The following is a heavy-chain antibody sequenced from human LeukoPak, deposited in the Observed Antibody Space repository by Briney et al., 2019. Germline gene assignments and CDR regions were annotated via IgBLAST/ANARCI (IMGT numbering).Heavy chain of an antibody. D-gene: IGHD3-10*01. J-gene: IGHJ4*02. CDR1: GDSVSSNSAA. Sequence: SQTLSLTCAISGDSVSSNSAAWNWIRQSPSRGLEWLGRTYYRSKWYNEYAVSVKSRITINPDTSKNQFSLQLNSVTPEDTAVYYCTKVRGVLLQSSGDHYFDYWGQGTLVTVSS. V-gene: IGHV6-1*01. CDR2: TYYRSKWYN. CDR3: TKVRGVLLQSSGDHYFDY.